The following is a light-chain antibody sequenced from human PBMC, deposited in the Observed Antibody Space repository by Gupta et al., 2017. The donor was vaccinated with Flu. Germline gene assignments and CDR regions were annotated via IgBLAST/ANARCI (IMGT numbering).Light chain of an antibody. CDR2: ENF. V-gene: IGLV1-51*02. CDR1: SSNIENNY. CDR3: ATWDNTLRAGV. J-gene: IGLJ3*02. Sequence: QSVLTQPHSVSAAPGQKVTISCSGGSSNIENNYVSWYQQLPGAAPKLLIYENFKRPSGIPDRFSGSKSGTSATLGITGLQTGDEAHYYCATWDNTLRAGVFGGGTKLTVL.